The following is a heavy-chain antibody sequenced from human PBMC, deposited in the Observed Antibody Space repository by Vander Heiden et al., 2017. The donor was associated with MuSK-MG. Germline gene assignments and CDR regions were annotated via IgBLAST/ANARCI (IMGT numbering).Heavy chain of an antibody. V-gene: IGHV3-7*01. J-gene: IGHJ4*02. D-gene: IGHD5-18*01. CDR1: GFTFSGFF. CDR2: INEDGGEK. Sequence: EVQVVESGGGLVQPGGSLRLTCGASGFTFSGFFMSWVRQAPGKGLEWVAKINEDGGEKYYADSVEGRFAISRDNAKNSLYLQMNSLRVEDTALYYCARDGYYYAWDHWGQGSLVTVSS. CDR3: ARDGYYYAWDH.